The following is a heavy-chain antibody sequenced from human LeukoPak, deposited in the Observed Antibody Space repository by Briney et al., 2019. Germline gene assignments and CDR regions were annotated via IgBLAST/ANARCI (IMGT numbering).Heavy chain of an antibody. Sequence: SETLSLTCTVSGGSISSSSYYWGWIRQPPGKGLEWIRSIYYSGSTYYNPSLKSRVTISVDTSKNQFSLKLSSVTAADTAVYYCGRVILTYSRGFYSYYMDVWGKGTAVIVSS. CDR2: IYYSGST. V-gene: IGHV4-39*01. D-gene: IGHD6-13*01. CDR1: GGSISSSSYY. J-gene: IGHJ6*03. CDR3: GRVILTYSRGFYSYYMDV.